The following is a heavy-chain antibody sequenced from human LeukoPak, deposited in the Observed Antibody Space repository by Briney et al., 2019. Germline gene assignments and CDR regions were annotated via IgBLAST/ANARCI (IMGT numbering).Heavy chain of an antibody. CDR2: IRYDGTNK. V-gene: IGHV3-30*02. D-gene: IGHD6-19*01. J-gene: IGHJ4*02. CDR1: GYTFTTYG. CDR3: ARRAIYGAVAVY. Sequence: GGSLRLSCAASGYTFTTYGMHWVRQAPGKGLEWVAFIRYDGTNKYYADSVKGRFTISRDNSQNIVDLQMNSLRAEDTAVYYCARRAIYGAVAVYWGQGTLVTVSS.